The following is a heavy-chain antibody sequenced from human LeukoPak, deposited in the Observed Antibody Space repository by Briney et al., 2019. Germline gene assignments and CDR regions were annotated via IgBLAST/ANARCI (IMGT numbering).Heavy chain of an antibody. CDR2: INHSGST. J-gene: IGHJ4*02. V-gene: IGHV4-34*01. CDR1: GGSFSGYY. Sequence: SETLSPTCAVYGGSFSGYYWSWIRQPPGKGLKWIGEINHSGSTNYNPSLKSRVTISVDTSKNQFSLKLSSVTAADTAVYYCARGRGGYARGYYFDYWGQGTLVTVSS. CDR3: ARGRGGYARGYYFDY. D-gene: IGHD5-12*01.